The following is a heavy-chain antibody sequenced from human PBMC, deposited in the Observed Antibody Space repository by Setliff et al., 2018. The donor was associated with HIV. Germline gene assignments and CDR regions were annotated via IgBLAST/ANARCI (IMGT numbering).Heavy chain of an antibody. D-gene: IGHD3-22*01. CDR3: ARDLSYDYDRSSDTFDY. Sequence: GGSLRLSCAASGFTFSPYWMHWVRQAPGKGLVWVSRINSDGTSTTYADSVKSRFTISRDNAKNTLYLQMNSLRAADTAVYYCARDLSYDYDRSSDTFDYWGQGTLVTVSS. CDR1: GFTFSPYW. V-gene: IGHV3-74*03. J-gene: IGHJ4*02. CDR2: INSDGTST.